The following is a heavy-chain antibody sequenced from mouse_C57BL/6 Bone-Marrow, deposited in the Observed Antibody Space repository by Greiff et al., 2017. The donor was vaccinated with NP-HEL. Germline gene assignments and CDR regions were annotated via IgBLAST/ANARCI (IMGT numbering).Heavy chain of an antibody. CDR3: TSYYDSSWFAY. J-gene: IGHJ3*01. Sequence: QVQLQQSGAELVRPGASVTLSCKASGYTFTDYEMHWVKQTPVHGLEWIGAIDPETGGTAYNQKFKGKAILTADKSSSTAYMELRSLTSEDSAVYYCTSYYDSSWFAYWGQGTLVTVSA. D-gene: IGHD2-10*01. CDR2: IDPETGGT. CDR1: GYTFTDYE. V-gene: IGHV1-15*01.